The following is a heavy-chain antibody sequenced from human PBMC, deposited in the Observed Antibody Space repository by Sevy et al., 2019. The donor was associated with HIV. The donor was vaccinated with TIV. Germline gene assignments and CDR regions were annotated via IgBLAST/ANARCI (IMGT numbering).Heavy chain of an antibody. D-gene: IGHD3-3*01. CDR3: ARGQVLRFLEWPTCGIDV. J-gene: IGHJ6*02. CDR1: GFTFSSHW. CDR2: INSHGTIT. Sequence: GGSLRLSCAASGFTFSSHWMFWVRQAPGKGLVWVSHINSHGTITNYADSVKGRFTISRDNAKNTVYLQINSLRAEDTAVYYCARGQVLRFLEWPTCGIDVWGQGTTVTVSS. V-gene: IGHV3-74*01.